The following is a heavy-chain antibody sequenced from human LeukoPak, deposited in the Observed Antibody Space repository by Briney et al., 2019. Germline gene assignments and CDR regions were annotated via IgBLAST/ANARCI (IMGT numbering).Heavy chain of an antibody. D-gene: IGHD5-24*01. CDR3: AKDSRWYSDDDY. CDR1: GFTFSSCG. V-gene: IGHV3-30*18. Sequence: GRSLRLSCAASGFTFSSCGMHWVRQAPGKGLEWVAVISYDGSNKYYADSVKGRFTISRDNSKNTLYLQMNSLRAEDTAVYYCAKDSRWYSDDDYWGQGTLVTVSS. J-gene: IGHJ4*02. CDR2: ISYDGSNK.